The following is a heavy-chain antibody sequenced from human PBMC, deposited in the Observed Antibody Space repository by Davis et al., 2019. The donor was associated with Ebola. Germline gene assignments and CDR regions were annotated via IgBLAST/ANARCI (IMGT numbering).Heavy chain of an antibody. J-gene: IGHJ6*02. CDR2: INPNSGGT. Sequence: ASVKVSCKASGYTFNSHGISWVRQAPGQGLEWMGWINPNSGGTNYAQKFQGWVTMTRDTSISTAYMELSRLRSDDTAVYYCASSKGTYYYYGIDVWGQGTTVTVSS. V-gene: IGHV1-2*04. CDR3: ASSKGTYYYYGIDV. D-gene: IGHD3/OR15-3a*01. CDR1: GYTFNSHG.